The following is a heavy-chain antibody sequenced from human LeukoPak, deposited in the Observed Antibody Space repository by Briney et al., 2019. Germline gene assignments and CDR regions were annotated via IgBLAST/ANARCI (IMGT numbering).Heavy chain of an antibody. CDR3: AKDSLGRYFDWFSPRGWFDP. Sequence: GRSLRLSCAASGFTFDDYAMHWVRQAPGKGLEWVSGISWNSGSIGYADSVKGRFTISRDNAKNSLYLQMNSLRAEDTALYYCAKDSLGRYFDWFSPRGWFDPWGQGTLVIVSS. D-gene: IGHD3-9*01. CDR1: GFTFDDYA. V-gene: IGHV3-9*01. CDR2: ISWNSGSI. J-gene: IGHJ5*02.